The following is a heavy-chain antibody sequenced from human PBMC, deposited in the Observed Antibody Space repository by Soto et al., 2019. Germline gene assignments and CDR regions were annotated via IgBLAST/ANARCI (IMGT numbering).Heavy chain of an antibody. CDR3: AKPRRITMVRGVISRSWFDP. CDR2: IKSKTDGGTT. CDR1: GFTFSNAW. D-gene: IGHD3-10*01. J-gene: IGHJ5*02. Sequence: GGSLRLSCAASGFTFSNAWINWVRQAPGKGLEWVGRIKSKTDGGTTDFAAPVKGRFAISRDDSKNMVYLQMNSLKTEDTGIYYCAKPRRITMVRGVISRSWFDPWGQGTLVTVSS. V-gene: IGHV3-15*07.